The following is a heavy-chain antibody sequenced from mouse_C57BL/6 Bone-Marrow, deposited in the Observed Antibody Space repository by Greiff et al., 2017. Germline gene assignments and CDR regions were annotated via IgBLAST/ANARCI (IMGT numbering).Heavy chain of an antibody. CDR3: ASYDGYYVFAY. J-gene: IGHJ3*01. D-gene: IGHD2-3*01. CDR2: INPSSGYT. V-gene: IGHV1-4*01. CDR1: GYTFTSYT. Sequence: VQLQQSGAELARPGASVKMSCKASGYTFTSYTMHWVKQRPGQGLEWIGYINPSSGYTKYNQKFKDKATLTADKSSSTAYMQLSSLTSEDSAVYYCASYDGYYVFAYWGQGTLVTVSA.